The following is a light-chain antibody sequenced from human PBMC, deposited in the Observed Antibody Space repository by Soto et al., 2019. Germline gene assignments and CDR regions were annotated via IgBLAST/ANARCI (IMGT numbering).Light chain of an antibody. J-gene: IGLJ2*01. Sequence: QSVLTQPPSASGTPGQRVTISCSGSSSNIGSNTVNWYQQLPGTAPKLLIYSNNQRPSGVPDRFSGSKSGTSASLAISGLQSEDEADYYCAAWDDSLNGVLLGGGTKLTVL. CDR2: SNN. V-gene: IGLV1-44*01. CDR3: AAWDDSLNGVL. CDR1: SSNIGSNT.